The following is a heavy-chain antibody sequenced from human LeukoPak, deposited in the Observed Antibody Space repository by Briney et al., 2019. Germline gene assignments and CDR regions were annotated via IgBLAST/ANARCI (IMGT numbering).Heavy chain of an antibody. Sequence: SETLSLTCTVSGDSITSYFWSWIRQPAGKGLEWIGRIYTSGSTNYNPSLKSRVTMSVDTSKNQFSLKLSSVTAADTAVYYCASTDPSTVTSYNWFDPWGQGTLVTVSS. CDR3: ASTDPSTVTSYNWFDP. CDR1: GDSITSYF. V-gene: IGHV4-4*07. J-gene: IGHJ5*02. D-gene: IGHD4-17*01. CDR2: IYTSGST.